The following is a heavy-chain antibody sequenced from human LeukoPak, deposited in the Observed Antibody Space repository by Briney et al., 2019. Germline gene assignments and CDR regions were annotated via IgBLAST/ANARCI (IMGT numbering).Heavy chain of an antibody. D-gene: IGHD6-19*01. J-gene: IGHJ4*02. V-gene: IGHV4-34*01. CDR2: INHSGGT. CDR1: GGSFSGYY. Sequence: SETLSLTCAVYGGSFSGYYWSWIRQPPGKGLEWIGEINHSGGTNYNPSLKSRVTISVDTSKNQFSLKLSSVTAADTAVYYCALGRAVARNLYWGQGTLVTVSS. CDR3: ALGRAVARNLY.